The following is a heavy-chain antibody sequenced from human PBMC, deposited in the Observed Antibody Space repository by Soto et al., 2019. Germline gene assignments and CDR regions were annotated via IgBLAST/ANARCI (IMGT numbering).Heavy chain of an antibody. J-gene: IGHJ4*02. Sequence: EVQLLESGGGLVQPGGSLRLSCAASEFNFSSYAMSWVRQAPSKGMEWVSAISGSGGSTYSADSVKGRFTISRDNSKNTLYLQMNSLRAEDTAVTYCAKDGRGAKAAASVYYWGQGTLVTVAS. D-gene: IGHD6-13*01. CDR1: EFNFSSYA. CDR3: AKDGRGAKAAASVYY. V-gene: IGHV3-23*01. CDR2: ISGSGGST.